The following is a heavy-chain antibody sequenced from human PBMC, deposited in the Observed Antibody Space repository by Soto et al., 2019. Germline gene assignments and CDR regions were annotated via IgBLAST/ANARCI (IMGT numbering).Heavy chain of an antibody. CDR3: ARDRYYYDSSGSEAFDI. CDR2: INPSGGST. V-gene: IGHV1-46*01. D-gene: IGHD3-22*01. J-gene: IGHJ3*02. CDR1: GYTLTSYY. Sequence: ASVKVSCKASGYTLTSYYMHWVRQAPGQGLEWMGIINPSGGSTSYAQKYQGRVTMTRDTSTSTVYMELSSLRSEDTAVYYCARDRYYYDSSGSEAFDIWGQGTMVTVS.